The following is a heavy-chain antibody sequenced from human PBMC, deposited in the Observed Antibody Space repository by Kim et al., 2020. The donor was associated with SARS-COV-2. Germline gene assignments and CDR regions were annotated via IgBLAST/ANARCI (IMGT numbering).Heavy chain of an antibody. V-gene: IGHV3-43*01. CDR1: GFTFDDYT. J-gene: IGHJ6*02. Sequence: GGSLRLSCAASGFTFDDYTMHWVRQAPGKGLEWVSLISWDGGSTYYADSVKGRFTISRDNSKNSLYLQMNSLRTEDTALYYCAKDLEYSSSSGYGMDVWGQGTTVTVSS. CDR3: AKDLEYSSSSGYGMDV. CDR2: ISWDGGST. D-gene: IGHD6-6*01.